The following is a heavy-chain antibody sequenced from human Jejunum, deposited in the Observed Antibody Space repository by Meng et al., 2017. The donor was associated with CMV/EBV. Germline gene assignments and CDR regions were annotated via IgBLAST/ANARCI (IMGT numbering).Heavy chain of an antibody. Sequence: QVQLVEAGGGGVQPGRSLILSCEASGFIFSYYAMHWVRQAPGKGLEWVAVISNDGSKTYFADSVKDRFTISRDNSKETLFLQMNSLRPEDTAVYYCARELASWCYFDSWGQGTLVTVSS. CDR1: GFIFSYYA. D-gene: IGHD2-8*01. CDR2: ISNDGSKT. V-gene: IGHV3-30-3*01. CDR3: ARELASWCYFDS. J-gene: IGHJ4*02.